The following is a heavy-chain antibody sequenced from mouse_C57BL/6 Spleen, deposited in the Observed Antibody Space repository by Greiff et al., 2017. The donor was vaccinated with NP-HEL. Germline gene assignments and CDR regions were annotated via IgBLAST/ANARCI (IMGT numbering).Heavy chain of an antibody. CDR1: GFTFSSYA. J-gene: IGHJ1*03. CDR3: ARDYDGGGWYFDV. D-gene: IGHD2-12*01. Sequence: EVQLQESGGGLVKPGGSLKLSCAASGFTFSSYAMSWVRQTPEKRLEWVATISDGGSYTYYPDNVKGRFTISRDNAKNNLYLQMSHLKSEDTAMYYCARDYDGGGWYFDVWGTGTTVTVSS. V-gene: IGHV5-4*01. CDR2: ISDGGSYT.